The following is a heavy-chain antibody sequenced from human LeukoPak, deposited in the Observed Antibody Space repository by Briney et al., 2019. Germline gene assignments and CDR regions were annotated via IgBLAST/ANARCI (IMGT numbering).Heavy chain of an antibody. V-gene: IGHV5-51*01. CDR1: GYSFTSYW. Sequence: GESLKISCKGSGYSFTSYWTGWVRQMPGKGLEWMGIIYPGDSDTRYSPSFQGQVTISADKSISTAYLQWSSLKASDTAMYYCARTPDDYGDYGEYYFDYWGQGTLVTVSS. J-gene: IGHJ4*02. CDR3: ARTPDDYGDYGEYYFDY. CDR2: IYPGDSDT. D-gene: IGHD4-17*01.